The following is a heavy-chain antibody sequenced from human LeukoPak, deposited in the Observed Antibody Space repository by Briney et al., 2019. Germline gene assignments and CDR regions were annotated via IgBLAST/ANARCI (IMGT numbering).Heavy chain of an antibody. V-gene: IGHV3-30*18. D-gene: IGHD5-24*01. CDR1: GFTFSSYG. CDR3: AKTRGTYNAFYYYMDV. J-gene: IGHJ6*03. CDR2: ISYDGSDK. Sequence: QAGGSLRLSCAASGFTFSSYGMHWVRQTPGKGLEWVAVISYDGSDKYYVDSVKGRFTISRDNSENTLYLQMNSLRAEDTAVYYCAKTRGTYNAFYYYMDVWGKGTTVTVSS.